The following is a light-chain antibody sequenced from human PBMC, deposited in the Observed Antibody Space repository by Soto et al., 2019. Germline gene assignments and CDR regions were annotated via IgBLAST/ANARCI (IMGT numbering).Light chain of an antibody. Sequence: QSVLTQPPSVSGAPGQRVTISCTGSSSNIGAGYDVQWYQQLPRTTPKLLIYGDTNRPSGVPDRFSGSKSGTSASLVITGLQAEDEADYFCQSYDSSLSAVVFGGGTQLTVL. CDR1: SSNIGAGYD. V-gene: IGLV1-40*01. J-gene: IGLJ7*01. CDR2: GDT. CDR3: QSYDSSLSAVV.